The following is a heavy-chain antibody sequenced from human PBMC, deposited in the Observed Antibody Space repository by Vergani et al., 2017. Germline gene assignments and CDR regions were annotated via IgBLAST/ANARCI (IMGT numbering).Heavy chain of an antibody. J-gene: IGHJ4*02. CDR3: AECRLESYSLSD. D-gene: IGHD3-10*01. CDR2: ISGSGGST. CDR1: GFTFSSYA. Sequence: EVQLLESGGGLVQPGGSLRLSCAASGFTFSSYAMSWVRQAPGKGLEWVSAISGSGGSTYYADSVKGRFTISRDNSKNTLYLQMNSLRAEDTAVYYCAECRLESYSLSDWGQGTLVTVSS. V-gene: IGHV3-23*01.